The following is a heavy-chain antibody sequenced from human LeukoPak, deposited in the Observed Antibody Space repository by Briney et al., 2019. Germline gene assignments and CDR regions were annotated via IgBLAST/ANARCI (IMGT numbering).Heavy chain of an antibody. J-gene: IGHJ4*02. V-gene: IGHV3-23*01. Sequence: GGSLRLSCAASGFTFSSYEMNWVRQAPGKGLEWVSAISGSGGSTYYADSVKGRFTISRDNSKNTLYLQMNSLRAEDTAVYYCARDYYDSGSYGGISFDYWGQGTLVTVSS. D-gene: IGHD3-10*01. CDR3: ARDYYDSGSYGGISFDY. CDR2: ISGSGGST. CDR1: GFTFSSYE.